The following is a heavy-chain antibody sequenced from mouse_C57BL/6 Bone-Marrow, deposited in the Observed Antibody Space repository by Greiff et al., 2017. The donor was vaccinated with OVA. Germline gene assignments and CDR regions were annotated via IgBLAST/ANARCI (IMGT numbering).Heavy chain of an antibody. CDR1: GFTFSDYG. J-gene: IGHJ1*03. V-gene: IGHV5-17*01. CDR3: ATGYFDV. Sequence: EVKLMESGGGLVKPGGSLKLSCAASGFTFSDYGMHWVRQAPEKGLEWVAYISSGSSTIYYADTVKGRFTISRDNAKNTLFLQMTSLRSEDTAMYYCATGYFDVWGTETTVTVSS. CDR2: ISSGSSTI.